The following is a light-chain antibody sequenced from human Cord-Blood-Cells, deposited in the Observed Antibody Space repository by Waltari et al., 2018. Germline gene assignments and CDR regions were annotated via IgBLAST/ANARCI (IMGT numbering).Light chain of an antibody. CDR3: QQYNNWTPYT. CDR2: GSS. CDR1: QSVSSN. J-gene: IGKJ2*01. Sequence: EIVMTQSLATLSVSPGERATLSCRASQSVSSNLAWYQQKPGQAPRLLIYGSSTRATGIPARFSGSGSGTEFTLTISSLQSEDFAVYYCQQYNNWTPYTFGQGTKLEIK. V-gene: IGKV3-15*01.